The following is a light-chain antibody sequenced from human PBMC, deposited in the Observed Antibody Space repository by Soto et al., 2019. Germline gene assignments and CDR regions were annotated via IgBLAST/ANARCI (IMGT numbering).Light chain of an antibody. V-gene: IGLV1-51*02. CDR1: SSNIGNNY. CDR3: GTWDSSLSTGV. Sequence: QAVVTQPPSVSAAPGQKVTISCSGSSSNIGNNYVSWYQQLPGTAPKLLIHENNKRPSGIPDRFSGSRSGTSATLGITGLQTGDEADYYCGTWDSSLSTGVFGGGTKLTVL. CDR2: ENN. J-gene: IGLJ3*02.